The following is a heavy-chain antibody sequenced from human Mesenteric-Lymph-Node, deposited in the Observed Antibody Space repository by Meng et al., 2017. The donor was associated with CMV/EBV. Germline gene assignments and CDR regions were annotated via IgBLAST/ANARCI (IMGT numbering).Heavy chain of an antibody. CDR3: ARDRFSSGFDY. D-gene: IGHD3-3*01. Sequence: GESLKISCAASGLIVSGNYMSWVRQAPGKGLEWVSSISSSSYYIYYADSVKGRFTISRDNARNSLYLQMNSLRAEDTAVYYCARDRFSSGFDYWGQGTLVTVSS. CDR1: GLIVSGNY. V-gene: IGHV3-21*01. CDR2: ISSSSYYI. J-gene: IGHJ4*02.